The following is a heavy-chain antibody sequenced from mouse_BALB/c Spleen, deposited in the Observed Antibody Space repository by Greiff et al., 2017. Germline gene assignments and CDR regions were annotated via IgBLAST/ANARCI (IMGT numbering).Heavy chain of an antibody. Sequence: DLVKPGASVKLSCKASGYTFTSYWINWIKQRPGQGLEWIGRIAPGSGSTYYNEMFKGKATLTVDTSSSTAYIQLSSLSSEDSAVYFCAPTFAYWGQGTLVTVSA. CDR3: APTFAY. CDR1: GYTFTSYW. CDR2: IAPGSGST. V-gene: IGHV1S41*01. J-gene: IGHJ3*01.